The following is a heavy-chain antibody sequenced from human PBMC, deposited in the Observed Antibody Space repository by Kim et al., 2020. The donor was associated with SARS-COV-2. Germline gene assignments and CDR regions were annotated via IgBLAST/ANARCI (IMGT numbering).Heavy chain of an antibody. CDR3: AKDQGAAAGAFDI. Sequence: GGSLRLSCAASGFTFSSYGMHWVRQAPGKGLEWVAVISYDGSNKYYADSVKGRFTISRDNSKNTLYLQMNSLRAEDTAVYYCAKDQGAAAGAFDIWGQGTMVTVSS. J-gene: IGHJ3*02. D-gene: IGHD6-13*01. CDR1: GFTFSSYG. V-gene: IGHV3-30*18. CDR2: ISYDGSNK.